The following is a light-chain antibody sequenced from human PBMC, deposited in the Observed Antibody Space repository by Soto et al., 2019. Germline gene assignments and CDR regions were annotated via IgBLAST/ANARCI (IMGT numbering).Light chain of an antibody. CDR3: QQLNSYPLT. CDR1: QGIKSY. CDR2: AAS. V-gene: IGKV1-9*01. J-gene: IGKJ4*01. Sequence: DIPLTQSPSFLSASVGDRVTITCRASQGIKSYLAWYQQKPGKAPQLLIYAASTLQSGVPSRFSGSGSGTEFTLTISSLQPEDVATYSCQQLNSYPLTFGGGTKVEIK.